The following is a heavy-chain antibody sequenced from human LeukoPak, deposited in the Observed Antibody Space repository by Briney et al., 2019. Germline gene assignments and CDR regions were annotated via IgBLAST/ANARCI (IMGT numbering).Heavy chain of an antibody. CDR3: ARGRVFHFDY. D-gene: IGHD6-13*01. CDR1: GGSISSYY. V-gene: IGHV4-34*01. J-gene: IGHJ4*02. Sequence: SETLSLTCTVSGGSISSYYWSWIRQPPGKGLEWIGEINHSGSTNYNPSLKSRVTISVDTSKNQFSLKLSSVTAADTAVYYCARGRVFHFDYWGQGTLVTVSS. CDR2: INHSGST.